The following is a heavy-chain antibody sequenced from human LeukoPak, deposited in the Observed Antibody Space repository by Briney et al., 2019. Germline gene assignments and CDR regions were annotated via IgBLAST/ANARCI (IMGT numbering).Heavy chain of an antibody. D-gene: IGHD6-13*01. CDR1: GYTFTSYY. CDR3: ARLSWAAAGTFRWYFDL. J-gene: IGHJ2*01. CDR2: MNPNSGNT. V-gene: IGHV1-8*02. Sequence: ASVKVSCKASGYTFTSYYMHWVRQAPGQGLEWMGWMNPNSGNTGYAQKFQGRVTMTRNTSISTAYMELSSLRSEDTAVYYCARLSWAAAGTFRWYFDLWGRGTLVTVSS.